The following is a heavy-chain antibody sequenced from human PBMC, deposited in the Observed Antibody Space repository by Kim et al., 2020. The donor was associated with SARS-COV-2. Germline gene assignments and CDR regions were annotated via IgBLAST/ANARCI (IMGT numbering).Heavy chain of an antibody. CDR3: VRSADTLGDSRGWFGP. Sequence: SETLSLTCAVYSGSFSANYWNWVRQAPGKGLEWIGEITHKGTTAYNESLKSGATLSVDTAKNQFSLKVRAVTAADTPKYFCVRSADTLGDSRGWFGP. CDR1: SGSFSANY. CDR2: ITHKGTT. J-gene: IGHJ5*02. V-gene: IGHV4-34*01. D-gene: IGHD6-19*01.